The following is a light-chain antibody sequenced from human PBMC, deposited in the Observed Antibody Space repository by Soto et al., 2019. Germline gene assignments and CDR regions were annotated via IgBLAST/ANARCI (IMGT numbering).Light chain of an antibody. CDR1: QGISNY. J-gene: IGKJ1*01. CDR3: KKYNSYSSK. V-gene: IGKV1-27*01. Sequence: DIQMTQSPSSLSASVGDRVTITCRASQGISNYLAWYQQKPGKVPKLLIYAASTWQSGVPSRFSGSGYGKEFNITISSLQPDDFATYYCKKYNSYSSKFGQCTKVDMK. CDR2: AAS.